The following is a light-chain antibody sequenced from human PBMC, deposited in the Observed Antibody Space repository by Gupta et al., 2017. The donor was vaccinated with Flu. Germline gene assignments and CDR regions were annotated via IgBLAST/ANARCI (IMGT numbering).Light chain of an antibody. CDR2: DES. V-gene: IGLV3-21*02. Sequence: SYVLTQPPSVSVAPGQTARITCGGNNIGSKSVHWYQQKPGQAPVLVVYDESDRPSGIPERFSGSNSGNTATLTISRVEAGDEADYYCQVWDSSSDPYVVFGGGTKLTVL. CDR1: NIGSKS. CDR3: QVWDSSSDPYVV. J-gene: IGLJ2*01.